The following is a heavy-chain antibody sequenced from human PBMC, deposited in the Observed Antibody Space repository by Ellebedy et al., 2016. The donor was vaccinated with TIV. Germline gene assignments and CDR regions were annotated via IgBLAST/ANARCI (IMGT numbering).Heavy chain of an antibody. J-gene: IGHJ4*02. CDR3: VKWGYSYGFGGY. Sequence: GGSLRLSCAASGFTFSSYAMHWVRQAPGKGLEWVAVISYDGSNKYYADSVKGRFTISRDNSKNTLYLQMSSLRAEDTAVYYCVKWGYSYGFGGYWGQGTLVTVSS. CDR1: GFTFSSYA. CDR2: ISYDGSNK. D-gene: IGHD5-18*01. V-gene: IGHV3-30-3*02.